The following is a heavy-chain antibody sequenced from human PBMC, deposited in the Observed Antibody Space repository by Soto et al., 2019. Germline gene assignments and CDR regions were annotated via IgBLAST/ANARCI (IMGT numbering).Heavy chain of an antibody. J-gene: IGHJ6*02. CDR1: GYTFTDYW. CDR3: PRHISNFRYYYSAMDV. CDR2: IYPGDSDT. D-gene: IGHD1-1*01. Sequence: GESLKISCKGSGYTFTDYWIGGVRQRRGKGLEWMGIIYPGDSDTRYSPSFQGQVTITADKSTSTAYLQWNTLKASDTAMYYCPRHISNFRYYYSAMDVWGQGTTVTVAS. V-gene: IGHV5-51*01.